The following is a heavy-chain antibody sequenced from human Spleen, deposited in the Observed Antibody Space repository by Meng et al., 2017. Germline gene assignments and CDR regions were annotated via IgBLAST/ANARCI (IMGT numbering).Heavy chain of an antibody. V-gene: IGHV3-21*01. CDR2: ISGSGGGT. CDR1: EFIFSEFE. CDR3: ARDPYSGYPFDY. J-gene: IGHJ4*02. D-gene: IGHD5-12*01. Sequence: GGSLRLSCTASEFIFSEFEMNWVRQAPGRGLEWVSAISGSGGGTYYADSVKGRFTISRDNAKNSLYLQMNSLRAEDTAVYYCARDPYSGYPFDYWGQGTLVT.